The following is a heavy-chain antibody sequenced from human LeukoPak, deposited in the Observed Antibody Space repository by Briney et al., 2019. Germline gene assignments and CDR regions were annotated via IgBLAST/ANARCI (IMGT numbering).Heavy chain of an antibody. V-gene: IGHV4-61*02. CDR1: GGSISSGSYY. Sequence: SSQTLSLTCTVSGGSISSGSYYWSWIRQPAGKGLEWIGRIYTSGSTNYNPSLKSRVTIPVDTSKNQFSLKLSSVTAADTAVYYCARHRLVEGATIDYWGQGTLVTVSS. J-gene: IGHJ4*02. D-gene: IGHD1-26*01. CDR2: IYTSGST. CDR3: ARHRLVEGATIDY.